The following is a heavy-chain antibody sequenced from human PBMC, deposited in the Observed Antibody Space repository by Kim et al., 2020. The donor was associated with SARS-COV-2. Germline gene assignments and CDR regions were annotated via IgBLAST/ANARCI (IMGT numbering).Heavy chain of an antibody. D-gene: IGHD6-19*01. CDR2: IIPIFCTA. CDR3: AREAMRGSGWPLDY. Sequence: SVKVSCKASGGTFSSYAISWVLQAPGQGLEWMGGIIPIFCTANYVQKFQGRVTITADESTSTAYMELSSLRSEDTAVYYCAREAMRGSGWPLDYWGQGTLVTVSS. V-gene: IGHV1-69*13. CDR1: GGTFSSYA. J-gene: IGHJ4*02.